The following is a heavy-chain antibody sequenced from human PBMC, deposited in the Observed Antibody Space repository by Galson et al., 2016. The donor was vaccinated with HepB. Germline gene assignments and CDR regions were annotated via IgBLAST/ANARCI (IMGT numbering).Heavy chain of an antibody. D-gene: IGHD1-1*01. Sequence: QSGAEVKKPGESLKISCKAFEFSFSSYWIGWVRQMPGKGLECMGIIYPGDSDTRYSPAFQGQVTISADQSTSTAYLQWSSLEASATAMYYCARQGVKTKPTGAFDMWGQGTMVIVSS. J-gene: IGHJ3*02. V-gene: IGHV5-51*01. CDR2: IYPGDSDT. CDR3: ARQGVKTKPTGAFDM. CDR1: EFSFSSYW.